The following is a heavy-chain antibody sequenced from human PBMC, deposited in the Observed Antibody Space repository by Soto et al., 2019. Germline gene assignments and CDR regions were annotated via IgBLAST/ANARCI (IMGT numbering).Heavy chain of an antibody. CDR3: AKDVGQQLVLNYGMDV. D-gene: IGHD6-13*01. CDR1: GFTFRSFG. V-gene: IGHV3-30*18. Sequence: QVQLVESGGGMIQPGTSLSLSCGSSGFTFRSFGMYWVRQAPGKGLEWVAVVSYDGNHKYYADSVKGRFTVSRDNAKNMLYLQMNSLRGEDTAVYYCAKDVGQQLVLNYGMDVWGQGTTVTVSS. CDR2: VSYDGNHK. J-gene: IGHJ6*02.